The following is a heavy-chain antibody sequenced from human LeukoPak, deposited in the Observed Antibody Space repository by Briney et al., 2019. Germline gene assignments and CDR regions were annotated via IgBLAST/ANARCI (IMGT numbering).Heavy chain of an antibody. V-gene: IGHV3-30-3*01. Sequence: GGSLRLSCAASGFTFSSYAMHWVRQAPGKGLEWVAVISYDGSNKYYADSVKGRFTISRDNSKNTLYLQMNSLRAEDTAVYYCEAAGRYTGFDYWGQGTLVTVSS. CDR1: GFTFSSYA. J-gene: IGHJ4*02. D-gene: IGHD6-13*01. CDR3: EAAGRYTGFDY. CDR2: ISYDGSNK.